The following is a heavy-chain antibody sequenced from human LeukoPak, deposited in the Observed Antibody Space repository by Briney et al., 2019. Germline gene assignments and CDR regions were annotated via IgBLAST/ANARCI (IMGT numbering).Heavy chain of an antibody. CDR3: AREGYGSASYYPTDY. D-gene: IGHD3-10*01. CDR2: IYYSGST. J-gene: IGHJ4*02. Sequence: SETLSLTCTVSGGSISSGGYYWSWIRQHPGKGLEWIGYIYYSGSTYYNPSLKSRVTMSVDTSKNQFSLKLRSVTAADTAVYYCAREGYGSASYYPTDYWGQGTLVTVSS. CDR1: GGSISSGGYY. V-gene: IGHV4-31*03.